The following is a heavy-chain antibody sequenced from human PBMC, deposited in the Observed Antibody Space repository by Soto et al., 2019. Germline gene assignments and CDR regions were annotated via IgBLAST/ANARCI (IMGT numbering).Heavy chain of an antibody. CDR3: ARGGDPDY. D-gene: IGHD2-21*02. CDR1: GFTFNYYW. Sequence: EVQLVESGGGLVQPGGSLRLSCVASGFTFNYYWMHWVRQAPGKGLMWVSRLQTDGSHPDYADYVKGRFTISRDNAKNTLYLQMNNLRAEDTAVYYCARGGDPDYWGQGILVTVSS. CDR2: LQTDGSHP. J-gene: IGHJ4*02. V-gene: IGHV3-74*01.